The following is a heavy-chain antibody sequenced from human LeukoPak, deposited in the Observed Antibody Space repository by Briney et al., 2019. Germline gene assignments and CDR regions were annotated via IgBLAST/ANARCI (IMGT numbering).Heavy chain of an antibody. CDR2: ISSIRNYI. CDR1: EFTFSSYS. Sequence: GGSLRLSCEASEFTFSSYSINWVRQAPGKGLEWGSSISSIRNYIYYADSVRGRFTISRDNARNSLYLQMNSLRAEDTAVYYCARLRGGYNYALGPFDYWGQGTLVTVSS. V-gene: IGHV3-21*01. CDR3: ARLRGGYNYALGPFDY. D-gene: IGHD5-18*01. J-gene: IGHJ4*02.